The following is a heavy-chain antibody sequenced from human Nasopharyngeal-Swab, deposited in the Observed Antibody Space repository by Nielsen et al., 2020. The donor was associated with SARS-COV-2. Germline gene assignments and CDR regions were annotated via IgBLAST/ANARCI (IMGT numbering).Heavy chain of an antibody. CDR2: IYYSGST. CDR1: GGSISSYS. V-gene: IGHV4-59*08. Sequence: SEPLSLTCTASGGSISSYSWSWIRQPPGKGLEWIGYIYYSGSTNYNPSLKSRVTISVDTSKNQFSLKLSSVTAADTAVYYCARGGYSSGWVVYWGQGTLVTVSS. J-gene: IGHJ4*02. CDR3: ARGGYSSGWVVY. D-gene: IGHD6-19*01.